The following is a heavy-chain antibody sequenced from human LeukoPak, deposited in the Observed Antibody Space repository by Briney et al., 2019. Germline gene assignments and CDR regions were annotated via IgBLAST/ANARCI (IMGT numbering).Heavy chain of an antibody. J-gene: IGHJ4*02. CDR3: ARFAVITVAGYFDY. CDR1: GFTVISNY. V-gene: IGHV3-53*01. CDR2: IFDDDAP. D-gene: IGHD6-19*01. Sequence: GGSLRLSCAVSGFTVISNYMSWVRQAPGQGLEWVSTIFDDDAPYYADAVKGRFTISRHSSNNTVYLQMSRLRAEDTAIYYCARFAVITVAGYFDYWGQGALVTVSS.